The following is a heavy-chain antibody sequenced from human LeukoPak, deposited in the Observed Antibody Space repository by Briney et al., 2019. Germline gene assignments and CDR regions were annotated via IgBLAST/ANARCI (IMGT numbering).Heavy chain of an antibody. Sequence: QSGGSLRLSCAASGFTFSSYGMHWVRQAPGKGLEWVAFIRYDGSNKYYADSVKGRFTISRDNSKNTLYLQMNSLRAEDTAVYYCAKEATGGNVLLWFGGFNYFDYWGQGTLVTVSS. J-gene: IGHJ4*02. CDR1: GFTFSSYG. D-gene: IGHD3-10*01. CDR3: AKEATGGNVLLWFGGFNYFDY. CDR2: IRYDGSNK. V-gene: IGHV3-30*02.